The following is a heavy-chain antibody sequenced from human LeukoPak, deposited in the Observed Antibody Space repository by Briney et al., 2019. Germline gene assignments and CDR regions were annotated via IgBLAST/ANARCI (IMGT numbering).Heavy chain of an antibody. D-gene: IGHD3-9*01. V-gene: IGHV1-2*02. CDR2: INPNSGGT. CDR3: ARGNYDFLTGYYHYYFDY. J-gene: IGHJ4*02. CDR1: GYTFTGYY. Sequence: ASVKVSCKASGYTFTGYYMHWVRQAPGQGLEWMGWINPNSGGTNYAQKFQGRVTMTRDTSISTAYMELSRLRSDDTAVYYCARGNYDFLTGYYHYYFDYWGQGTLVTVSS.